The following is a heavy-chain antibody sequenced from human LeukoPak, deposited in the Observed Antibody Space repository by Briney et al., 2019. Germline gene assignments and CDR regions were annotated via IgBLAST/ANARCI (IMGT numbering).Heavy chain of an antibody. CDR3: AKSHSVAVAGTYSTYYFDS. J-gene: IGHJ4*02. CDR2: ISGSGAST. D-gene: IGHD6-19*01. CDR1: GFTFSSFA. Sequence: GGSLRLSCAASGFTFSSFAMSWVLQAPGRGLEWVSSISGSGASTYYADSVKGRFTISRDNSRNTLYLQMSSLRAEDTAVYYCAKSHSVAVAGTYSTYYFDSWGQGTLVTVSS. V-gene: IGHV3-23*01.